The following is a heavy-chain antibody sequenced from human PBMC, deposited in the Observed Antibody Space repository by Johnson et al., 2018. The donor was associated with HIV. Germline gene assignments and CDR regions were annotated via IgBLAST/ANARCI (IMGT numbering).Heavy chain of an antibody. CDR3: ASLGSGSWYGDDAFVI. J-gene: IGHJ3*02. Sequence: VQLVESGGGLVQPGGSLRLSCAASGFTFSDYYMSWIRQAPGKGLEWVSYISSSGSTIYYADSVKGRFTITRDNAKNSLYQKMNSLRAEDTAVYYCASLGSGSWYGDDAFVIWGQGTMVTVSS. CDR1: GFTFSDYY. V-gene: IGHV3-11*04. D-gene: IGHD6-13*01. CDR2: ISSSGSTI.